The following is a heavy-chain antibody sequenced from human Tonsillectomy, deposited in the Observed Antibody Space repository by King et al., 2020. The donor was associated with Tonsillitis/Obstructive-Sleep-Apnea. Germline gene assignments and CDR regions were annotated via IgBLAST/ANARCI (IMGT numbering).Heavy chain of an antibody. D-gene: IGHD5-18*01. CDR2: IYWDDDK. Sequence: TLKESGPTLVKPTQTLTLTCTFSGFSLSTSEVGVGWIRQPPGKALECLALIYWDDDKRYSPSLKNRLTFTKVTSKNQVVLTMTNMDPVDTATYYCAHSLGYTYGETHFDYWGQGTLVTVSS. CDR3: AHSLGYTYGETHFDY. J-gene: IGHJ4*02. V-gene: IGHV2-5*02. CDR1: GFSLSTSEVG.